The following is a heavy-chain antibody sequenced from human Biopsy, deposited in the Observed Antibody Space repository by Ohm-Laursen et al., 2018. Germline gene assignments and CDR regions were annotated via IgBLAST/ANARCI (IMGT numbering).Heavy chain of an antibody. V-gene: IGHV4-59*01. Sequence: SETLSLTCTVSGDSISSYYWSWIRQPPGKGLEWIGYISNRGSTNYNPSLRGRVTISVDTSKNQFSLKLSSVTAADTAVFFCARLYRLDDYWNDDPPDAFDVWGQGTRVTVSS. CDR3: ARLYRLDDYWNDDPPDAFDV. D-gene: IGHD3-3*01. CDR2: ISNRGST. J-gene: IGHJ3*01. CDR1: GDSISSYY.